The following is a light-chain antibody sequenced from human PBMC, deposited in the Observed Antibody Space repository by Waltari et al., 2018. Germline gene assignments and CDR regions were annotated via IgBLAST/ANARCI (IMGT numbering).Light chain of an antibody. CDR1: QSVSSY. Sequence: EIVLTQSPATLSLSPGQRATLSCRASQSVSSYLAWFQQKPGQAPSLLIYYASNRAPGIPARFSGSGSETDFTLTISSLEPEDFAVYYCQQRGNGPPITFGQGTRLDMK. CDR3: QQRGNGPPIT. V-gene: IGKV3-11*01. CDR2: YAS. J-gene: IGKJ5*01.